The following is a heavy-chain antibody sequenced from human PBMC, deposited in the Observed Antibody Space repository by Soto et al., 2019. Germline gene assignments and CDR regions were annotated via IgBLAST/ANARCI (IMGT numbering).Heavy chain of an antibody. V-gene: IGHV1-2*02. J-gene: IGHJ6*02. CDR3: AREIFTMVRGVIIQDYGMDV. CDR1: GYTFTGYY. D-gene: IGHD3-10*01. CDR2: INPNSGGT. Sequence: ASVKVSCKASGYTFTGYYMHWVRQAPGQGLEWMGWINPNSGGTNYAQKFQGRVTMTRDTSISTAYMELSRLRSDDTAVYYCAREIFTMVRGVIIQDYGMDVWRQGTTVTVSS.